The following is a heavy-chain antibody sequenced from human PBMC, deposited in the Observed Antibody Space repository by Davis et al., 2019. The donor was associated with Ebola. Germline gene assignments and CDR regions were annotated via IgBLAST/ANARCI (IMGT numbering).Heavy chain of an antibody. CDR2: INHSGST. CDR1: GGSFSGYY. Sequence: MPSETLSLTCAVYGGSFSGYYWSWIRQPPGKGLEWIGEINHSGSTNYNPPLKSRVTISVDTSKNQFSLKLSSVTAADTAVYYCAREAYYYGMDVWGQGTTVTVSS. J-gene: IGHJ6*02. V-gene: IGHV4-34*01. CDR3: AREAYYYGMDV.